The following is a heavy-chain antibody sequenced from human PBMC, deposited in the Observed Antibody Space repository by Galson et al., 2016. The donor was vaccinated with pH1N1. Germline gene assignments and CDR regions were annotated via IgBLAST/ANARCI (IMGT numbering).Heavy chain of an antibody. V-gene: IGHV3-23*01. Sequence: SLRLSCAASGFTFRSYGMSWVRQAPGKGLEWVSGFSGGGTSTYYADSVKGRFTISRDFSKNTLYLQMNSLRAEDTAVYYCAKDLSARIPVAGYFDYWGRGVLVTVSS. CDR3: AKDLSARIPVAGYFDY. CDR1: GFTFRSYG. D-gene: IGHD6-13*01. J-gene: IGHJ4*02. CDR2: FSGGGTST.